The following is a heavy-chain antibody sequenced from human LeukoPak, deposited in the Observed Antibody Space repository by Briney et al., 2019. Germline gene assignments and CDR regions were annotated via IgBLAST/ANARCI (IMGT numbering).Heavy chain of an antibody. V-gene: IGHV4-38-2*02. D-gene: IGHD6-19*01. CDR3: ARAPPYSSGWSFFDY. CDR1: GYSISSGYY. J-gene: IGHJ4*02. CDR2: IYHSGST. Sequence: SKTLSLTCTVSGYSISSGYYWGWIRQPPGKGLEWIGSIYHSGSTYYNPSLKSRVTISVDTSKNQFSLKLSSVTAADTAVYYCARAPPYSSGWSFFDYWGQGTLVTVSS.